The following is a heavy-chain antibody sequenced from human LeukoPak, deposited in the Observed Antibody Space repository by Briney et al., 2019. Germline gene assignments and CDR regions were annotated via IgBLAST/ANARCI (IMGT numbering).Heavy chain of an antibody. Sequence: ASVKVSCKASGYTFTSFGIGWVRQAPGQGLEWMGWISAYNGNTNYAQKLQGRVTMTTDTSTSTAYMELRSLRSDDTAVYYCARDTPTYYDILTGLYYFDYWGQGTLVTVSS. J-gene: IGHJ4*02. V-gene: IGHV1-18*01. D-gene: IGHD3-9*01. CDR3: ARDTPTYYDILTGLYYFDY. CDR2: ISAYNGNT. CDR1: GYTFTSFG.